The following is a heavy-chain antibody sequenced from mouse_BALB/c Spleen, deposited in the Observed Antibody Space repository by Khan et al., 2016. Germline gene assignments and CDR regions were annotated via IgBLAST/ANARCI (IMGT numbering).Heavy chain of an antibody. J-gene: IGHJ2*01. CDR2: ISYSGST. CDR3: HQPQMRMSITRDTTTNQDYLQWNAVPTADAATDYCATYDGYLFDY. V-gene: IGHV3-8*02. CDR1: GDSITSGY. D-gene: IGHD2-3*01. Sequence: EVQLQESGPSLVKPSQTLSLTCSVTGDSITSGYWNWIRKFPGNKLEYMGYISYSGSTYYNPSLKSRISLTPETSTNHTYLLLNPGPTEATATYSYHQPQMRMSITRDTTTNQDYLQWNAVPTADAATDYCATYDGYLFDYGGQGTTLTVSS.